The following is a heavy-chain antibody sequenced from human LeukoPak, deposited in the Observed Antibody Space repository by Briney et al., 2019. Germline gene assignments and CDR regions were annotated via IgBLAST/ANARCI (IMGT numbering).Heavy chain of an antibody. J-gene: IGHJ6*03. CDR1: GYTSTGYY. CDR2: INPNSGGT. D-gene: IGHD2-2*01. V-gene: IGHV1-2*02. Sequence: ASVKVSCKASGYTSTGYYMHWVRQAPGQGLEWMGWINPNSGGTNYAQKFQGRVTMTRDTSISTAYMELSRLRSDDTAVYYCASGYCSSTSCQTVYYYYYYMDVWKKGTTVTVSS. CDR3: ASGYCSSTSCQTVYYYYYYMDV.